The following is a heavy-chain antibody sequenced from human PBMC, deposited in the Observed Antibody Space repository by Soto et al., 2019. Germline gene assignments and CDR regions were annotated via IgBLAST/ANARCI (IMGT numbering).Heavy chain of an antibody. Sequence: SVPTLVNPTQTLTLTCTFSGFSLSTSGVGVGWIRQPPGKALEWLALIYWNDDKRYSPSLKSRLTITKDTSKNQVVLTMTNMDPVHTATYYCANRIVATITSSDNWFDPWGQGSLVTVSS. J-gene: IGHJ5*02. V-gene: IGHV2-5*01. CDR2: IYWNDDK. CDR3: ANRIVATITSSDNWFDP. CDR1: GFSLSTSGVG. D-gene: IGHD5-12*01.